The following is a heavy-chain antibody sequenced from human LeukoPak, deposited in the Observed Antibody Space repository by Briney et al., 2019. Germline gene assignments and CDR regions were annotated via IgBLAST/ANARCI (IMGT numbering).Heavy chain of an antibody. V-gene: IGHV4-34*01. CDR1: GGSFSCYY. D-gene: IGHD1-26*01. Sequence: SETLSLTCAVYGGSFSCYYWSWIRQPPGKGLEWIGEINHSGSTNYNPSLKSRVTISVDTSKNQFSLKLSSVTAADTAVYYCARGPEWELPNDYWGQGTLVTVSS. CDR2: INHSGST. CDR3: ARGPEWELPNDY. J-gene: IGHJ4*02.